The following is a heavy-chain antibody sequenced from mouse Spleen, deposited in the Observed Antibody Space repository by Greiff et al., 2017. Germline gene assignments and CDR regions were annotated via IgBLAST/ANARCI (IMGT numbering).Heavy chain of an antibody. CDR1: GYTFTSYW. Sequence: QVQLQQPGAELVKPGASVKLSCKASGYTFTSYWMHWVKQRPGQGLEWIGMIHPNSGSTNYNEKFKSKATLTVDKSSSTAYMQLSSLTSEDSAVYYCAREVLYYDYDGGFAYWGQGTLVTVSA. CDR3: AREVLYYDYDGGFAY. V-gene: IGHV1-64*01. D-gene: IGHD2-4*01. J-gene: IGHJ3*01. CDR2: IHPNSGST.